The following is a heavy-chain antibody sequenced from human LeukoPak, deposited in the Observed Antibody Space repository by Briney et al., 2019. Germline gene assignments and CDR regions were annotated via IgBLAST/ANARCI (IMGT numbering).Heavy chain of an antibody. CDR3: AKDLWWFGEYDAFDI. J-gene: IGHJ3*02. CDR1: GFTFSSYA. V-gene: IGHV3-23*01. CDR2: ISGSGGST. D-gene: IGHD3-10*01. Sequence: GGSLRLSCAASGFTFSSYAMDWVRQAPGKGLEWVSTISGSGGSTYYADSVKGRFIFSRDNSKNTLYLQMNSLRAEDTAVYYCAKDLWWFGEYDAFDIWGQGTMVTVSS.